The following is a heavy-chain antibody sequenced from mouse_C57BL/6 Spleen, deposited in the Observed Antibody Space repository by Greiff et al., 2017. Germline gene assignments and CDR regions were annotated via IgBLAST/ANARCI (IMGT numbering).Heavy chain of an antibody. D-gene: IGHD1-1*01. J-gene: IGHJ4*01. CDR3: ARSGYYGSSLYAMDY. CDR2: INPGSGGT. CDR1: GYAFTYYL. V-gene: IGHV1-54*01. Sequence: QVQLQQSGAELVWPGTSVKVSCKASGYAFTYYLIEWVKQRPGQGLEWIGVINPGSGGTNYNEKFKGKATLTADKSSSTAYMQLSSLTSEDAAVDFCARSGYYGSSLYAMDYWGQGTSVTVSS.